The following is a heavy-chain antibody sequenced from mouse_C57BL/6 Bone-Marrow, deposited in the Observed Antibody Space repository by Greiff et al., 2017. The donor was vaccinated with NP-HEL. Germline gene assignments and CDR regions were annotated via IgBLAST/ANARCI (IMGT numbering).Heavy chain of an antibody. Sequence: EVKLVESGGDLVKPGGSLKLSCAASGFTFSSYGMSWVRQTPDKRLEWVATISSGGSYTYYPDSVKGRFTISRDNAKNTLYLQMSSLKSEDTAMYYCARQHYGSSPFDYWGQGTTLTVSS. J-gene: IGHJ2*01. V-gene: IGHV5-6*01. CDR3: ARQHYGSSPFDY. D-gene: IGHD1-1*01. CDR1: GFTFSSYG. CDR2: ISSGGSYT.